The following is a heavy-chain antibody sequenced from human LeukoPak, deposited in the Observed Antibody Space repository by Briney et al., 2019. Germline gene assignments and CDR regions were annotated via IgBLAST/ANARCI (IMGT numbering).Heavy chain of an antibody. CDR2: INHSGST. D-gene: IGHD1-7*01. CDR1: GGSISSGGYY. V-gene: IGHV4-30-2*01. CDR3: TRRRNYLSHFDY. J-gene: IGHJ4*02. Sequence: SQTLSLTCTVSGGSISSGGYYWSWIRQPPGKGLEWIGEINHSGSTNYNSSLKSRVTISADTSKNQFSLKLSSVTAADTAVYYCTRRRNYLSHFDYWGQGTLVTVSS.